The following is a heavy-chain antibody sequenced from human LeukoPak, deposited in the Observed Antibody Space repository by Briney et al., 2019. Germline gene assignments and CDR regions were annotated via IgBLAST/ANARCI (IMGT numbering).Heavy chain of an antibody. CDR2: INSDGSWT. V-gene: IGHV3-74*01. CDR1: GNYW. D-gene: IGHD2/OR15-2a*01. Sequence: GGSLRLSCAASGNYWMHWVRQVPGKGLVWVSHINSDGSWTSYADSVKGRLTISKDNAKNTVYLQMNSLRAEDTAVYYCVSFYETYWGRGTLVTVSS. J-gene: IGHJ4*02. CDR3: VSFYETY.